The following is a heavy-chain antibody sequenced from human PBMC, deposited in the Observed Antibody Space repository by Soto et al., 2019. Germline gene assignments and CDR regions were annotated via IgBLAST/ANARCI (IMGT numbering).Heavy chain of an antibody. CDR2: IIPIIGII. D-gene: IGHD4-4*01. CDR1: GGTFSTYT. V-gene: IGHV1-69*08. J-gene: IGHJ5*02. Sequence: QVQLVQSGAAVKKPGSSVKVSCKASGGTFSTYTITWVRQAPGQGLEWMGRIIPIIGIINYAQQFQGRVTISADKFPGTAYMELTGRSLHDTAVYYCAGDPDSHYNDSHASSYPWGQGTLVTVSS. CDR3: AGDPDSHYNDSHASSYP.